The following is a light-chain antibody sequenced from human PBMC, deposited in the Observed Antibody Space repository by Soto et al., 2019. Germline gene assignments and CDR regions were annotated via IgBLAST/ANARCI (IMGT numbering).Light chain of an antibody. CDR2: GAS. V-gene: IGKV3-20*01. Sequence: EIVLTQSPGTLSLSPGERATLSCRASQSVSSSYLAWSQRKPGQAPRLLIYGASSMATGIPDRFSGSGSGTDFALSSSRLEPADFAVYYCPQYGSSPWTFGQGTKVEIK. CDR1: QSVSSSY. J-gene: IGKJ1*01. CDR3: PQYGSSPWT.